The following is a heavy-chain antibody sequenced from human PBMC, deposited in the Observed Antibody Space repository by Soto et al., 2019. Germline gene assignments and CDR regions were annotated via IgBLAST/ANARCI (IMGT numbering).Heavy chain of an antibody. Sequence: QVQLVESGGGVVQPGRSLRLSCAASGFTFSSYGMHWVRQAPGKGLEWVAVIWYDGSNKYYADSVKGRFTISRDNSKNTLYLQMNSLRAEETAVYYCARESRMVRSVYYYGMDVWGQGTTVTVSS. J-gene: IGHJ6*02. V-gene: IGHV3-33*01. D-gene: IGHD3-10*01. CDR1: GFTFSSYG. CDR2: IWYDGSNK. CDR3: ARESRMVRSVYYYGMDV.